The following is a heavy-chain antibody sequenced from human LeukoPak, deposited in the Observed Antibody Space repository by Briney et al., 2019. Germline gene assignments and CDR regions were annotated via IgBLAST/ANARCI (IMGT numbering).Heavy chain of an antibody. J-gene: IGHJ4*02. Sequence: PGGSLTLSCAPSGLTFNQHSMSWIRQAPGKGLEWLSYISRTGGPVHYADSVEGRFTISRDNARNALSLQMNGLRADDTAVYFCAGGSSLIGGFDYWGRGTLVTVSS. V-gene: IGHV3-11*01. D-gene: IGHD2-8*01. CDR3: AGGSSLIGGFDY. CDR2: ISRTGGPV. CDR1: GLTFNQHS.